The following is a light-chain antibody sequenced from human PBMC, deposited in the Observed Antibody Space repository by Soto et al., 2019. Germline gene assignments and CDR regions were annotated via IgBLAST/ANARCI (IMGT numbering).Light chain of an antibody. J-gene: IGKJ1*01. CDR3: QQYGSSLPRT. CDR1: QSVRDNY. Sequence: EIVLTQSPGTLSLSPRERATLSCRASQSVRDNYLAWYQQKPGQAPRLLIYDASSRATDIPDRFSGSGSGTDFTLTISRLEPEDFAVYYCQQYGSSLPRTFGQGTKVETK. V-gene: IGKV3-20*01. CDR2: DAS.